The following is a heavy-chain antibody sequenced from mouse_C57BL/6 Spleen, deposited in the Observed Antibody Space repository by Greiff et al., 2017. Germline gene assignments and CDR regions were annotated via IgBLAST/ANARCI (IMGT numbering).Heavy chain of an antibody. D-gene: IGHD3-2*02. Sequence: VQLQQPGAELVRPGSSVKLSCKASGYTFTSYWMHWVKQRPIQGLEWIGNIDPSDSETHYNQKFKDKATLTVDKSSSTAYMQLSSLTSEDSAVYYCARPSSGYYFDYWGQGTTLTVSS. CDR3: ARPSSGYYFDY. J-gene: IGHJ2*01. V-gene: IGHV1-52*01. CDR2: IDPSDSET. CDR1: GYTFTSYW.